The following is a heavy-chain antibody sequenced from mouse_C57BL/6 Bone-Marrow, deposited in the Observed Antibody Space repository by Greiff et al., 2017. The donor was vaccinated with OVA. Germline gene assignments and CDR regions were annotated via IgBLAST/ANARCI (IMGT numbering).Heavy chain of an antibody. Sequence: EVQLVESGGDLVKPGGSLKLSCAASGFTFSSYGMSWVRQTPDKRLEWVATISSGGSYTYYPDSVKGRFTISRDNAKNTLYLQMSSLKSEDTAMYYCARHGEYGSFFDYWGQGTTLTVSS. CDR3: ARHGEYGSFFDY. CDR2: ISSGGSYT. J-gene: IGHJ2*01. CDR1: GFTFSSYG. V-gene: IGHV5-6*01. D-gene: IGHD1-1*01.